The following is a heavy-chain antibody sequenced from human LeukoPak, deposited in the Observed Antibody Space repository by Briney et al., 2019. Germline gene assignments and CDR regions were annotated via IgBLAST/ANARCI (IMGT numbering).Heavy chain of an antibody. Sequence: GGSLRLSCVASGFTFSYYGMHWVRQAPGKGLEWVTFIRSDGSNQYYADSVKGRFTISRDSSKNTLFLQMKSLRPEDTAVYYCARDFEWSFDYWGQGTLVTVSS. CDR2: IRSDGSNQ. CDR1: GFTFSYYG. D-gene: IGHD3-3*01. V-gene: IGHV3-30*02. CDR3: ARDFEWSFDY. J-gene: IGHJ4*02.